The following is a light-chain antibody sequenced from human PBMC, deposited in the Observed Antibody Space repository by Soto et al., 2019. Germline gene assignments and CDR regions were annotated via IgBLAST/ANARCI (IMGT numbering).Light chain of an antibody. J-gene: IGLJ1*01. CDR3: GSWDSSRHAYV. CDR2: DDN. CDR1: SSTVGGNA. V-gene: IGLV1-51*01. Sequence: QSVLTQPPSQSEAPGHKDTISCFGSSSTVGGNAGSWYQQLPGTAPRLLRYDDNKRPSGIPDRFSGSKSVTSATPSITGFQTGDEADYYRGSWDSSRHAYVFGTGTKGTVL.